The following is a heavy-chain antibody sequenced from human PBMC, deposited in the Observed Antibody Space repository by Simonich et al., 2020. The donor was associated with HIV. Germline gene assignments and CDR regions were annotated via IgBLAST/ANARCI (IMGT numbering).Heavy chain of an antibody. J-gene: IGHJ5*02. D-gene: IGHD6-6*01. CDR3: ARPYSSSSGWFDP. V-gene: IGHV3-49*03. Sequence: EVQLVESGGGLVQPGRSLRLSCTASGFTFGDYAMSWFRQAPGKGLEWVGFIRSKAYGGTTEYAASVKGRFTISRDDSKSIAYLQMNSLKTEDTAVYYCARPYSSSSGWFDPWGQGTLVTVSS. CDR1: GFTFGDYA. CDR2: IRSKAYGGTT.